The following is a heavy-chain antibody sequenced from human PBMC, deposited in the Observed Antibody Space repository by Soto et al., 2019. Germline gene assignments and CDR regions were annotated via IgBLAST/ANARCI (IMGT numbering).Heavy chain of an antibody. J-gene: IGHJ4*02. CDR2: ISYDGSTK. D-gene: IGHD6-19*01. CDR3: ARDRSWLAVACLVDY. Sequence: QVQLVESGGGVVQPGRSLRLSCAASGFTFSSNAMHWVRQAPGKGLEWVALISYDGSTKYYADSVKGRFTISRDNSKNTLYLQMNSLRAEDTAVYYCARDRSWLAVACLVDYWGQGTLVTVSS. CDR1: GFTFSSNA. V-gene: IGHV3-30-3*01.